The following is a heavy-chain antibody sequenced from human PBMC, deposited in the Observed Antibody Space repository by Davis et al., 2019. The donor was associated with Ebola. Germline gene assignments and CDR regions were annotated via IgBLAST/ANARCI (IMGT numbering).Heavy chain of an antibody. Sequence: PGGSLRLSCTASGFTFRSYGMHWVRQAPGKGLEWVAVTSHDGNYAYFADSVRGRFTISRDNTKNSLYLQMNSLRADDTAMYYCAKHSVYDVRWGDWGQGTLVTVSP. J-gene: IGHJ4*02. CDR3: AKHSVYDVRWGD. CDR2: TSHDGNYA. V-gene: IGHV3-33*03. D-gene: IGHD5/OR15-5a*01. CDR1: GFTFRSYG.